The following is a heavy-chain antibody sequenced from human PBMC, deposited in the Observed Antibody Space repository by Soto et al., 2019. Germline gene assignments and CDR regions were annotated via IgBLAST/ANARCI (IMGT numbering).Heavy chain of an antibody. D-gene: IGHD6-13*01. CDR1: GFTFSSHV. CDR2: ASARNTNT. J-gene: IGHJ5*02. V-gene: IGHV3-23*01. CDR3: AKDVTSHGPRGYSSSWYGWFVP. Sequence: EVQLLESGGGLVQPGGSLRLSCAASGFTFSSHVMSWVRQAPGRGLEWVAAASARNTNTYYADSVKGRFTISRANSKSTVYLQLDSLRVEDTAVYHCAKDVTSHGPRGYSSSWYGWFVPWGQGTLVGVSS.